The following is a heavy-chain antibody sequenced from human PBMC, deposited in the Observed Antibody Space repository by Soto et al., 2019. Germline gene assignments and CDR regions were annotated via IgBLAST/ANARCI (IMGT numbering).Heavy chain of an antibody. Sequence: QVQLVESGGGVVQPGRSLRLSCAASGFTFSSYGMHWVRQTPGKGLEWVAVISSDGSSKYYADSVKGRFTISRDNSKNTLYLQMNSLRDEDTAVYYCAKDRSSRWYYFDCWGQGTLVTVSS. CDR3: AKDRSSRWYYFDC. V-gene: IGHV3-30*18. CDR2: ISSDGSSK. CDR1: GFTFSSYG. J-gene: IGHJ4*02. D-gene: IGHD6-13*01.